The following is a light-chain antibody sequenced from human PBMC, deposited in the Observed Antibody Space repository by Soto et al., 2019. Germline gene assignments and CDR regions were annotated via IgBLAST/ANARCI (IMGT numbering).Light chain of an antibody. CDR1: QSVTNY. CDR3: QHGGT. CDR2: DAS. J-gene: IGKJ5*01. V-gene: IGKV3-11*01. Sequence: EIVLTQSPATLSLSPGERATVSCRASQSVTNYLGWYQQKAGQAPRLLIFDASNRATGIPARFSGSGSGTDFTLTIRSLVPEDFEVYYCQHGGTFGQGTRLEMK.